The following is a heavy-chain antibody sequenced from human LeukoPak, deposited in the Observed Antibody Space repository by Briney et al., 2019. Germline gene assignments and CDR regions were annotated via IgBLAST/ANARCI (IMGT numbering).Heavy chain of an antibody. CDR1: GGSISSSSYY. Sequence: SETLSLTCTVSGGSISSSSYYWGWIRQPPGKGLEWIWSIYYSGSTYYNPSLKSLVTIAVDTSKNQFSLKLSSLTPADTAVYYCARHLVGYYYGSGTPYYYMDVWGKGTTVTISS. CDR3: ARHLVGYYYGSGTPYYYMDV. V-gene: IGHV4-39*01. J-gene: IGHJ6*03. CDR2: IYYSGST. D-gene: IGHD3-10*01.